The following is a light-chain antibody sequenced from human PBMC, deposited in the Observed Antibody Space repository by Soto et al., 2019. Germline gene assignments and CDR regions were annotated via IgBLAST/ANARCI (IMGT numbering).Light chain of an antibody. J-gene: IGKJ4*01. Sequence: DIQMTQSPSSLSASVGDRVTITCRASQGISNDLAWYQQKPGKVPKLLIYAASTLQSGVPSRFSGSGSGTDFTLTISSLQPEDVATYYCQKYNSAPPLTFGGGNKVEIK. CDR2: AAS. CDR1: QGISND. V-gene: IGKV1-27*01. CDR3: QKYNSAPPLT.